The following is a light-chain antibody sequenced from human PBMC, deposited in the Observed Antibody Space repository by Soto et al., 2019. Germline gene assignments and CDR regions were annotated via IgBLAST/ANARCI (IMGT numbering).Light chain of an antibody. J-gene: IGLJ1*01. Sequence: QSALAQPASVSGSPGQSITISCTGTSSDVGAYNSVSWYQQHPHRAPQVIIYKGTQRPSGVSNRFSGSTSGNAASLTISALQTDDEAYYFCCSSAPESTYVCGTGTKLTVL. CDR2: KGT. CDR1: SSDVGAYNS. V-gene: IGLV2-23*01. CDR3: CSSAPESTYV.